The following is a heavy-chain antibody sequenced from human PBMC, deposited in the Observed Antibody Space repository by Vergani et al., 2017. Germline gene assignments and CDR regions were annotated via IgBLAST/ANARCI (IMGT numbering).Heavy chain of an antibody. D-gene: IGHD5-12*01. CDR2: INAYNGNT. V-gene: IGHV1-3*01. CDR3: ARERYSGYDFWFDP. CDR1: GYTFTSYA. J-gene: IGHJ5*02. Sequence: QVQLVQSGAEVKKPGASVKVSCKASGYTFTSYAMHWVRQAPGQRLEWMGWINAYNGNTNYAQKLQGRVTMTTDTSTSTAYMELRSLRSDDTAVYYCARERYSGYDFWFDPWGQGTLVTVSS.